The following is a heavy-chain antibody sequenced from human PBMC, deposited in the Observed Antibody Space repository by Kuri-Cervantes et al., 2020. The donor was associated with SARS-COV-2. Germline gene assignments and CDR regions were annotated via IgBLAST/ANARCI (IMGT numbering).Heavy chain of an antibody. Sequence: SGPTLVKPTQTLTLTCTFSGFSLSTSGMRASWIRQPPGKALEWLARIDWDDDKFYSTSLKTRLTISKDTSKNQVVLTMTNMDPVDTATYYCAHRSHDFWSGYFDYWGQGTLVTVSS. D-gene: IGHD3-3*01. CDR1: GFSLSTSGMR. J-gene: IGHJ4*02. CDR3: AHRSHDFWSGYFDY. CDR2: IDWDDDK. V-gene: IGHV2-70*12.